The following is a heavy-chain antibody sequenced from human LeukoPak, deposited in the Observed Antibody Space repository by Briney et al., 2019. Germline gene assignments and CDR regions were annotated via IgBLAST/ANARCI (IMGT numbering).Heavy chain of an antibody. CDR3: ARAVQTIFGVVTGFDP. D-gene: IGHD3-3*01. CDR2: IYYSGST. J-gene: IGHJ5*02. Sequence: SETLSLTCTVSGGSISSYYWSWIRQPPGKGLEWIGYIYYSGSTNYNPSLKSRVTISVDTYKNQFSLKLSSVTAADTAVYYCARAVQTIFGVVTGFDPWGQRTLVTVSS. V-gene: IGHV4-59*01. CDR1: GGSISSYY.